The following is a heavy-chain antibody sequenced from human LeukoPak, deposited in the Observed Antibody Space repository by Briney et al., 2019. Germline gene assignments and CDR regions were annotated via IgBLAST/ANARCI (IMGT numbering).Heavy chain of an antibody. CDR2: IYSGGGGGTT. J-gene: IGHJ4*02. Sequence: GGSLRLSCAASGFSVSSNYMSWVRQAPGKGLEWLSIIYSGGGGGTTYYADSVKGRFAISRDNSKNTLNLQMNSLRAEDTAVYYCATKGDSGWFFDYWGQGTLVTVSS. CDR1: GFSVSSNY. CDR3: ATKGDSGWFFDY. V-gene: IGHV3-53*01. D-gene: IGHD6-19*01.